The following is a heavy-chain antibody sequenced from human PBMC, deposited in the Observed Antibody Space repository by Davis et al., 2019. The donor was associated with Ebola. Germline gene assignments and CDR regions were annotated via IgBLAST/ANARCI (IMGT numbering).Heavy chain of an antibody. V-gene: IGHV3-30*04. D-gene: IGHD1-26*01. CDR1: GFTFSYYA. CDR3: VRIANDDTTKQ. J-gene: IGHJ4*01. CDR2: ISGDGRNK. Sequence: GESLKISCAASGFTFSYYAMHWVRQAACKGLDRVPPISGDGRNKDSADSVRGRFTISRDNSKNTLFLQMNSLRVEDTAIYYCVRIANDDTTKQWGHGTLVTVSS.